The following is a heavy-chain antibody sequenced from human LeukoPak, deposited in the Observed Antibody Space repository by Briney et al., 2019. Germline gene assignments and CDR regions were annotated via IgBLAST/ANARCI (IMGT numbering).Heavy chain of an antibody. CDR1: GFTFSNYY. J-gene: IGHJ4*02. Sequence: GGSLRLSCEASGFTFSNYYMTWVRQAPGRGLEWVANIRPDGSEKYYVDSVRGRFTISRDNAKNSLYLQMNSLRAEDTAVYHCARPNGYSSGSYYDLTWDYWGQGTLVIVSS. CDR3: ARPNGYSSGSYYDLTWDY. V-gene: IGHV3-7*04. D-gene: IGHD3-22*01. CDR2: IRPDGSEK.